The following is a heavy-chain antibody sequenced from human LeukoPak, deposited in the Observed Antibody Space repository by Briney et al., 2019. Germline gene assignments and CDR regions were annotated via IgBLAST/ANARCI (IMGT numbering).Heavy chain of an antibody. CDR3: AKVSGGYGSSTSCHNSADP. CDR2: FDSEDGDS. J-gene: IGHJ5*02. Sequence: ASVTLTCKVSGYTLTYLSMHLVWHAHGKGLGWMGVFDSEDGDSIYAQEYQGTVNMTVDISTDTSYMELNSLRYDDTAVYSDAKVSGGYGSSTSCHNSADPSGQGTLRTASS. CDR1: GYTLTYLS. D-gene: IGHD2-2*03. V-gene: IGHV1-24*01.